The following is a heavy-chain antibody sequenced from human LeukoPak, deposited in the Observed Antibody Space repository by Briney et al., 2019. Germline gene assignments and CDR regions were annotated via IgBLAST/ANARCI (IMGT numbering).Heavy chain of an antibody. Sequence: SVKVSCKASGGTFSSYAISWVRQAPGQGLEWMGGIIPIFGTANYAQKFQGRVTITADESTTTAYMELSSLRSEDTAVYYCARAPDYGDYVRFDYWGRGTLVTVSS. CDR2: IIPIFGTA. V-gene: IGHV1-69*13. CDR1: GGTFSSYA. CDR3: ARAPDYGDYVRFDY. D-gene: IGHD4-17*01. J-gene: IGHJ4*02.